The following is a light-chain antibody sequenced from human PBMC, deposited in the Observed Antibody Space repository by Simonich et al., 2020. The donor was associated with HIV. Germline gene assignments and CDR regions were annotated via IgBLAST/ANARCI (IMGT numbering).Light chain of an antibody. J-gene: IGLJ2*01. CDR2: DST. V-gene: IGLV1-40*01. Sequence: QSALTQPASVSGAPGQRVTISCTGNSSNIGAGFDVHCYQQLPGTTPQPLSYDSTNRPSGVPDRCSGSKSDTSASLAITGLQTEDEADYYCQSYDSSLSAVVFGGGTKLTVL. CDR1: SSNIGAGFD. CDR3: QSYDSSLSAVV.